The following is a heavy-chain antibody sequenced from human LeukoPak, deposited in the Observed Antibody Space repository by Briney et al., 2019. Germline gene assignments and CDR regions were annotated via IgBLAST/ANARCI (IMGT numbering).Heavy chain of an antibody. CDR1: GYRFSTYW. V-gene: IGHV5-51*01. D-gene: IGHD2-8*01. CDR3: ARQMLYAMDELNWFDP. Sequence: GESLEISCKGSGYRFSTYWIGWVRQMPGKGLEWMGIIYPGDSDTRDSPSFQGQVTISADKSISTAYLQWSSLKASDTAMYFCARQMLYAMDELNWFDPWGQGTLVTVSS. J-gene: IGHJ5*02. CDR2: IYPGDSDT.